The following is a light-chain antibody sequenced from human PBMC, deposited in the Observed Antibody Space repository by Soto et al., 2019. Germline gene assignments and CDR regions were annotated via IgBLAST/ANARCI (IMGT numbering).Light chain of an antibody. CDR2: GAS. J-gene: IGKJ3*01. Sequence: EIVLTQSPGTLSLSPGERATLSCRASQSVSSSYLAWYQQKPGQAPRLLIYGASSRATGIPDRFSGSGSGTSFTLTISRLDPEDFAVYYCQQYGSSPLFTFGPGTKVDIK. CDR3: QQYGSSPLFT. CDR1: QSVSSSY. V-gene: IGKV3-20*01.